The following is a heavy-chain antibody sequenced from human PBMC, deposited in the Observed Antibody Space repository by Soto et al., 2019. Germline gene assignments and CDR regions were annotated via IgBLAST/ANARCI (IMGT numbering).Heavy chain of an antibody. Sequence: EVQLLESGGGLVQPGGSLRLSCAASGFTFSSYAMSWVRQAPGKGLEWVSAISGSGGSTYYADSVKGRFTISRDNSKNTLYLQMNSLRAEDTAVYYCAKEGPGITIFGGEVRYWGQGTLVTVSS. CDR2: ISGSGGST. D-gene: IGHD3-3*01. V-gene: IGHV3-23*01. CDR3: AKEGPGITIFGGEVRY. J-gene: IGHJ4*02. CDR1: GFTFSSYA.